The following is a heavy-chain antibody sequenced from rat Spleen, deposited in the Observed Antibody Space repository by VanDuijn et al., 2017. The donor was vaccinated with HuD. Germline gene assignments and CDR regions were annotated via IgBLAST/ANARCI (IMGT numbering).Heavy chain of an antibody. V-gene: IGHV5-29*01. Sequence: EVQLVESDGGLVQPGRSLKLSCAASGFTFSDYYMAWVRQAPTKGLEWVATISYDGSSTYYRDSVKGRFTISSDHPKSTLYLQMDSLRSEDTATYYCARHDNSGYYVMDAWGQGASVTVSS. CDR1: GFTFSDYY. CDR3: ARHDNSGYYVMDA. D-gene: IGHD4-3*01. CDR2: ISYDGSST. J-gene: IGHJ4*01.